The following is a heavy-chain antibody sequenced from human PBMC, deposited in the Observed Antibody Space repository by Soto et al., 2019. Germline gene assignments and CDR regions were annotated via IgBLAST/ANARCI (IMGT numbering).Heavy chain of an antibody. CDR2: IWYDGSNK. CDR3: AREVGRGYGVFDY. V-gene: IGHV3-33*08. Sequence: GGSLRLSCAASGFTVSSNYMHLVRQAPGKGLEWVAVIWYDGSNKYYADSVKGRFTISRDNSKNTLYLQMNSLRAEDTAVYYCAREVGRGYGVFDYWGQGTLVTVSS. CDR1: GFTVSSNY. D-gene: IGHD3-22*01. J-gene: IGHJ4*02.